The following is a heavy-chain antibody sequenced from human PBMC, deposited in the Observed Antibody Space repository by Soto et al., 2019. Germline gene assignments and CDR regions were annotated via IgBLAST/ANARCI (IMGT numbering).Heavy chain of an antibody. J-gene: IGHJ1*01. V-gene: IGHV3-23*01. CDR2: SSGGGGPT. D-gene: IGHD3-3*01. CDR1: GFSISSSA. CDR3: XXNDWSVYPLGGF. Sequence: EVQLLESGGGLVQPGGSLRLSCAVSGFSISSSAFSWVRQTPGKGLEWVSASSGGGGPTHYADSVRGRFTISRDNSKXXXXXXXXXXXXXXXXXXXXXXNDWSVYPLGGFWGRGALVSVSS.